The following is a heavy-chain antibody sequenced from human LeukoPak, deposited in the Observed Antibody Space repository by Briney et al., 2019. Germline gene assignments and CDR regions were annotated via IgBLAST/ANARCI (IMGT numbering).Heavy chain of an antibody. J-gene: IGHJ3*02. V-gene: IGHV3-53*01. CDR2: IYSGGST. Sequence: PGGSLRLSCAASGFTVSSNYMSWVRQAPGKGLEWVSVIYSGGSTYYADSVKGRFTISRDNAKNSLYLQMNSLRAEDTAVYYCAREELRYGAFDIWGQGTMVTVSS. D-gene: IGHD5-18*01. CDR1: GFTVSSNY. CDR3: AREELRYGAFDI.